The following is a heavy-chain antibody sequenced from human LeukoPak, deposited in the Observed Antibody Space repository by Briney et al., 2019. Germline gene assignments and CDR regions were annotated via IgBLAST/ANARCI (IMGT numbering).Heavy chain of an antibody. Sequence: GGSLRLSCAVSGLTSTKYWINWVRQAPGKGLEWVANMNQDGSEKYYVDYVKGRFTISRDNTDNSLCLQMNSLRDEDTAVYYCVLESYAFQGANSFDIWGQGTMVTVSS. CDR1: GLTSTKYW. CDR3: VLESYAFQGANSFDI. D-gene: IGHD3-16*01. V-gene: IGHV3-7*01. CDR2: MNQDGSEK. J-gene: IGHJ3*02.